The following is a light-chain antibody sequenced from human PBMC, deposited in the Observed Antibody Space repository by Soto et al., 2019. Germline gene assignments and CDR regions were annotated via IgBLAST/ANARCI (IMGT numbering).Light chain of an antibody. J-gene: IGLJ1*01. CDR3: CSYAGSYTHV. Sequence: QSALTQPRSVSGSPGQSVTISCTGTSSDVGGYNYVSWYQQHPGKAPKLMIYDASKRPSGVPDRFSGSKSGNTASLTISGLQAEDEADYNCCSYAGSYTHVFGTGTKVTVL. V-gene: IGLV2-11*01. CDR1: SSDVGGYNY. CDR2: DAS.